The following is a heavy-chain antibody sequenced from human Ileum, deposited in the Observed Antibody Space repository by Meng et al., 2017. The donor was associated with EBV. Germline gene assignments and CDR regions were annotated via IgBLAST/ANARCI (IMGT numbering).Heavy chain of an antibody. CDR3: ARDFGPHQLWY. CDR1: GGSISSSNW. V-gene: IGHV4-4*02. CDR2: IYHSGST. J-gene: IGHJ4*02. Sequence: HVRLQESCPGLVEPSVTLCLTCAVSGGSISSSNWWSWVRQPPGKGLEWIGEIYHSGSTNYNPSLKSRVTISVDKSKNQFSLKLSSVTAADTAEYYCARDFGPHQLWYWGQGTLVTVSS. D-gene: IGHD3-16*01.